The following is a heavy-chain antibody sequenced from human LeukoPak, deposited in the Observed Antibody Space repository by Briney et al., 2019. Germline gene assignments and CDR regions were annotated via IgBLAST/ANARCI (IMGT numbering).Heavy chain of an antibody. D-gene: IGHD2-2*01. J-gene: IGHJ5*02. CDR3: ARGGSSCYGCHDWFDP. CDR2: VGKRGST. Sequence: SETLSLTCSVSGGSIRNYYLSWIRQSPGKGLEWIGTVGKRGSTNYNPSFKSRVIVSSDTSRNEFSLKLNSVTAADTAIYYCARGGSSCYGCHDWFDPWGQGTRVTVSS. CDR1: GGSIRNYY. V-gene: IGHV4-59*08.